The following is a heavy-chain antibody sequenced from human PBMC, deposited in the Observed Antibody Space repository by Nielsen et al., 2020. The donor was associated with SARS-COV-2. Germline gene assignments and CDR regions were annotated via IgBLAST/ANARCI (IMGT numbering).Heavy chain of an antibody. D-gene: IGHD2-2*01. CDR3: ARAPDIVLLPTAIPI. V-gene: IGHV4-61*02. CDR1: GGSISSGGYY. J-gene: IGHJ3*02. Sequence: SETLSLTCTVSGGSISSGGYYWSWIRQPAGKGLEWIGRIFATGNTNYNPPLKSRITISVDTSKNQFSLRLKFVTAADTAVYYCARAPDIVLLPTAIPIWGQGTMVPVSS. CDR2: IFATGNT.